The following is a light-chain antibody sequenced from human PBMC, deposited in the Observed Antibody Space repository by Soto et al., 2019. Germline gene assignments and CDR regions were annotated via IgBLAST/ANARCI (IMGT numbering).Light chain of an antibody. CDR2: GAS. V-gene: IGKV3-15*01. J-gene: IGKJ5*01. Sequence: MTEAPSTLSVCRVERVSSSRRASQSVRSHLAWYQQKPGQSPRLLIYGASTRATGIPARFSGSGSGTEFTLTLSSLQSEDFAVYYCQQYNTWPPITFGQGTQP. CDR1: QSVRSH. CDR3: QQYNTWPPIT.